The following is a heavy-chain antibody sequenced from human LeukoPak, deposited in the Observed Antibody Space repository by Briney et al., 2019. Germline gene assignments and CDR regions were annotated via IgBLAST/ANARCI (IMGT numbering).Heavy chain of an antibody. D-gene: IGHD3-10*01. V-gene: IGHV3-48*03. J-gene: IGHJ3*02. CDR2: ISSSGSTI. Sequence: GGSLRLSCAASGFTFSSFEINWVRQAPGKGLEWVSYISSSGSTIYYADSVKGRFTISRDNAKNSLYLQMNSLRAEDTAVYYCARSGGFGEPFDAFDIWGQGTMVTVSS. CDR1: GFTFSSFE. CDR3: ARSGGFGEPFDAFDI.